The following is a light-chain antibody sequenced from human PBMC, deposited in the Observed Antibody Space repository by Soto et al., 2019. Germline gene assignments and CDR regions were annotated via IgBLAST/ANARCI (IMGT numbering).Light chain of an antibody. J-gene: IGKJ4*01. CDR3: HLYASAPPT. CDR2: HAS. Sequence: RDPQSCGASQSVGRDYLAWSQHKPGQAPRLLVHHASTRATGVPDRFSCSGSGTDFTFTVSRLEPDDFAIYYCHLYASAPPTIGGGTKVDIK. V-gene: IGKV3-20*01. CDR1: QSVGRDY.